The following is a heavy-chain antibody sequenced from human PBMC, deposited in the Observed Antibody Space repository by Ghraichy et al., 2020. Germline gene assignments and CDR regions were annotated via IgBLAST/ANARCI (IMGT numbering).Heavy chain of an antibody. CDR3: ARDRIVVVPAAIGFYYYYGMDV. Sequence: ETLSLTCTVSGGSISSYYWSWIRQPAGKGLEWIGRIYTSGSTNYNPSLKSRVTMSVDTSKNQFSLKLSSVTAADTAVYYCARDRIVVVPAAIGFYYYYGMDVWGQGTTVTVSS. D-gene: IGHD2-2*01. CDR2: IYTSGST. J-gene: IGHJ6*02. CDR1: GGSISSYY. V-gene: IGHV4-4*07.